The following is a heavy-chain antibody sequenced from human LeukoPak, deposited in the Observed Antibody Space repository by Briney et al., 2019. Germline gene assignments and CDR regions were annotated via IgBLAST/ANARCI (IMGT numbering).Heavy chain of an antibody. Sequence: ASVKVSCKASGGTFSSYAISWVRQAPGQGLEWMGGIIPIFGTANYAQKLQGRVTMTTDTSTSTAYMELRSLRSDDTAVYYCARVRGSGSYYNAPNYYYGMDVWGQGTTVTVSS. CDR1: GGTFSSYA. V-gene: IGHV1-69*05. CDR3: ARVRGSGSYYNAPNYYYGMDV. D-gene: IGHD3-10*01. CDR2: IIPIFGTA. J-gene: IGHJ6*02.